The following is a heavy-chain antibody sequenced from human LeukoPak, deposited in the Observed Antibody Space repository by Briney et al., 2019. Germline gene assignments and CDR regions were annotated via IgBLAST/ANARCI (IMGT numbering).Heavy chain of an antibody. CDR3: AREIGTAAKDSSGYYLPYCYYMDV. J-gene: IGHJ6*03. CDR1: GGSISSYY. V-gene: IGHV4-4*07. CDR2: IYASGST. D-gene: IGHD3-22*01. Sequence: SETLSLTCTVSGGSISSYYWSWIRQPAGKGLEWIGRIYASGSTNYNPSLKSRVTMSVDTSKNQFSLKLSSVTAADTAVYYCAREIGTAAKDSSGYYLPYCYYMDVWGKGTTVTVSS.